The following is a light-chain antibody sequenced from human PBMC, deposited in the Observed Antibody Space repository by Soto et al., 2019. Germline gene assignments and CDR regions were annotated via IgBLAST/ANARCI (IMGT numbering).Light chain of an antibody. CDR2: GAS. Sequence: EIVLTQSPGTLSLSPGERATLSCRASQSVSSSYLAWYQQKPGQAPGLLIYGASSRATGIPDRFSGSGSGTDFTLTISRLEPEDFATYYCQQYNSYSRTFGQGTKVDIK. CDR1: QSVSSSY. CDR3: QQYNSYSRT. J-gene: IGKJ1*01. V-gene: IGKV3-20*01.